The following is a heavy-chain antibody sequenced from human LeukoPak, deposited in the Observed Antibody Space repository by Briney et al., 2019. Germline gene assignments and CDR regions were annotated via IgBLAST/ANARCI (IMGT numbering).Heavy chain of an antibody. J-gene: IGHJ6*03. CDR3: ARGPPRGKYYYMDV. CDR2: IGTASDT. CDR1: GLTFSSFD. D-gene: IGHD1-1*01. V-gene: IGHV3-13*01. Sequence: GGSLRLSCAASGLTFSSFDMHWVRQPTGQGLEWVSTIGTASDTYYPGSVEGRFTLSRDNAKKSLYLQMSSLTAGDTAVYYCARGPPRGKYYYMDVWGKGTTVTVSS.